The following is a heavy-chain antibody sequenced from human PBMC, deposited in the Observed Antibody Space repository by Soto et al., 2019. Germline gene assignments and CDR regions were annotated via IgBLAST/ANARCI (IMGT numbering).Heavy chain of an antibody. D-gene: IGHD3-22*01. V-gene: IGHV1-69*13. CDR3: ALYDSTGGHYYYYGLDV. Sequence: GASVKVCWKASGGSFSSYAISWVRQAPGQGLEWMGGIIPIFGTANYAQKFQGRVTITADESTSTAYMELSSLRSEDTAMYYCALYDSTGGHYYYYGLDVWGQGTTVTVSS. J-gene: IGHJ6*02. CDR1: GGSFSSYA. CDR2: IIPIFGTA.